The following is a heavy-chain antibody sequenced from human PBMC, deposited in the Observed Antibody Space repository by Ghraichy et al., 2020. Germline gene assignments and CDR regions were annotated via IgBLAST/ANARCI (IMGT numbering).Heavy chain of an antibody. Sequence: SVKVSCKASGGTFSSYAISWVRQAPGQGLEWMGRIIPILGIANYAQKFQGRVTITADKSTSTAYMELSSLRSEDTAVYYCARVTPGWLAFYYWGQGTLVTVSS. CDR3: ARVTPGWLAFYY. V-gene: IGHV1-69*04. CDR2: IIPILGIA. J-gene: IGHJ4*02. D-gene: IGHD3-22*01. CDR1: GGTFSSYA.